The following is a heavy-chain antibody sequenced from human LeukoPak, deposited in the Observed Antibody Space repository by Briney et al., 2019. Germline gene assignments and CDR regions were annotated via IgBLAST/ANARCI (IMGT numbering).Heavy chain of an antibody. CDR3: ARELRDAFDI. V-gene: IGHV3-23*01. CDR1: GFTFSTYA. J-gene: IGHJ3*02. CDR2: ISGSGDNT. Sequence: GGSLRLSCAASGFTFSTYAMSWVRQAPGKGLEWVSGISGSGDNTNYADSVKGRFTISRDNSWNTLYLQMNSLRVEDTAMYYCARELRDAFDIWGQGTRVTVSS.